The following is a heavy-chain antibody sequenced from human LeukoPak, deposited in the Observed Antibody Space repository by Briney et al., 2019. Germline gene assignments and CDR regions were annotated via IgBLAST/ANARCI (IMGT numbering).Heavy chain of an antibody. CDR1: GFTFSDYY. CDR3: ARNVDTAMVRDWFDP. V-gene: IGHV3-11*01. CDR2: ISSSGSTI. Sequence: PGGSLRLSCAASGFTFSDYYMSWMRQAPGKGLEWVSYISSSGSTIYYADSVKGRFTISRDNAKNSLYLQMNSLRAEDTAVYYCARNVDTAMVRDWFDPWGQGTLVTVSS. D-gene: IGHD5-18*01. J-gene: IGHJ5*02.